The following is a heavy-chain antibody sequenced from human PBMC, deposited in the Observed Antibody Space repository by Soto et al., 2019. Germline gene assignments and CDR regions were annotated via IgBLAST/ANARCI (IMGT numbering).Heavy chain of an antibody. CDR2: IYYSGST. CDR1: GGSISIGGYY. Sequence: SETLSLTCTVSGGSISIGGYYWSCIRQHPGKGLEWIGYIYYSGSTYYNPSLKSRVTISVDTSKNQFSLKLSSVTAADTAVYYCARGRLSGGTYYYYGMDVWGQGTTVTVSS. D-gene: IGHD2-15*01. J-gene: IGHJ6*02. CDR3: ARGRLSGGTYYYYGMDV. V-gene: IGHV4-31*03.